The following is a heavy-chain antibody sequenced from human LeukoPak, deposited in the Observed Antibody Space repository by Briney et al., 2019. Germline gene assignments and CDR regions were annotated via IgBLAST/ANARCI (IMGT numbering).Heavy chain of an antibody. J-gene: IGHJ4*02. V-gene: IGHV3-21*01. Sequence: GGSLRLSCAASGFTFSSYSMNWVRQAPGKGLEWVSSISSSSSYIYYADSVKGRFTISRDNAKNSLYLQMNSLRAEDTAVYYCAGDKGVEKRFDYWGQGTLVTVSS. D-gene: IGHD3-3*01. CDR2: ISSSSSYI. CDR1: GFTFSSYS. CDR3: AGDKGVEKRFDY.